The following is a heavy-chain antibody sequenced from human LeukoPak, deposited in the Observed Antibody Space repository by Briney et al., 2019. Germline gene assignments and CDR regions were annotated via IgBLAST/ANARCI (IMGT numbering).Heavy chain of an antibody. V-gene: IGHV4-39*01. CDR3: ARHIGLSTLPNMIADY. CDR1: GGSIRSSNWY. D-gene: IGHD3-22*01. CDR2: IYSSGTT. J-gene: IGHJ4*02. Sequence: SETLSLTCSVSGGSIRSSNWYWGWIRQPPGKGLEWIGHIYSSGTTYYNPSLESRVTMSIDTSKNQFSLNLRSVTAADTALYYCARHIGLSTLPNMIADYWGQGTLVTVSS.